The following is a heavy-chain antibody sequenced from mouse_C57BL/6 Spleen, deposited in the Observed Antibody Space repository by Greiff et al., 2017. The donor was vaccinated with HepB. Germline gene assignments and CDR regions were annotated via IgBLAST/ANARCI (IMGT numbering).Heavy chain of an antibody. Sequence: QVQLQQPGAELVMPGASVKLSCKASGYTFTSYWMHWVKQRPGQGLEWIGEIDPSDSYTNYNQKFKCKSTLTVDKSSSTAYMQLSSLTSADSAVYYCARSRDITPVVAHFDYWGQGTTLTVSS. D-gene: IGHD1-1*01. CDR1: GYTFTSYW. V-gene: IGHV1-69*01. CDR2: IDPSDSYT. CDR3: ARSRDITPVVAHFDY. J-gene: IGHJ2*01.